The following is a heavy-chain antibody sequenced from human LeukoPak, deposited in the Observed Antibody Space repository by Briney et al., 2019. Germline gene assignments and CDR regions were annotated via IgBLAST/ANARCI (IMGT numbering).Heavy chain of an antibody. J-gene: IGHJ4*02. V-gene: IGHV1-18*01. CDR3: ARDAKYYYGPGSYSTPPSPSFDY. CDR1: GYTFTSYG. Sequence: GASVKVSYKASGYTFTSYGISWVRQAPGQGLEWMGWISAHNGNTNYAQKLQGRGTITTDTSTSTAYMELRNLRSDDTAVYYCARDAKYYYGPGSYSTPPSPSFDYWGQGTLVTVSS. D-gene: IGHD3-10*01. CDR2: ISAHNGNT.